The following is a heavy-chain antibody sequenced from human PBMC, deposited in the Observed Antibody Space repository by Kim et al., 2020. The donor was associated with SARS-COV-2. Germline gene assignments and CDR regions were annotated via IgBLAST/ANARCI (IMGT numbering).Heavy chain of an antibody. CDR2: IYYSGST. CDR3: ARFRSSIGWFDP. V-gene: IGHV4-39*01. D-gene: IGHD2-2*01. J-gene: IGHJ5*02. CDR1: GGSISSSSYY. Sequence: SETLSLTCTVSGGSISSSSYYWGWIRQPPGKGLEWIGSIYYSGSTYYNPSLKSRVTISVDTSKNQFSLKLSSVTAADTAVYYCARFRSSIGWFDPWGQGTLVTVSS.